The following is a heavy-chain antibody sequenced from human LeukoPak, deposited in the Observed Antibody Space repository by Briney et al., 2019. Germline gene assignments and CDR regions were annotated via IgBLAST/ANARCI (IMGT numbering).Heavy chain of an antibody. CDR1: GITFTSYG. CDR3: ARGRYSGTTYYFDY. J-gene: IGHJ4*02. Sequence: PGGSLRLSCEASGITFTSYGMSWVRQAPGKGLEWVSAISSSGRNTHYADSVKGRFTISRDNSRNMLFLQMNSLRGEDTAVYYCARGRYSGTTYYFDYWGQGTLVTVSS. D-gene: IGHD5-12*01. V-gene: IGHV3-23*01. CDR2: ISSSGRNT.